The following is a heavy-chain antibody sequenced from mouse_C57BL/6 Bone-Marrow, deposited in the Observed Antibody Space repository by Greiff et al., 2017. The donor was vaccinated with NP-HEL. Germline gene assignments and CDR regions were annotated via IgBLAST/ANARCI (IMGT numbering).Heavy chain of an antibody. Sequence: QVHVKQSGPELVKPGASVKISCKASGYTFTDYYINWVKQRPGQGLEWIGWIYPGSGNTKYNEKFKGKATLTVDTSSSTAYMQLSSLTSEDSAVYFCARPLYGNYGNWYFDVWGTGTTVTVSS. CDR1: GYTFTDYY. CDR2: IYPGSGNT. CDR3: ARPLYGNYGNWYFDV. V-gene: IGHV1-84*01. D-gene: IGHD2-1*01. J-gene: IGHJ1*03.